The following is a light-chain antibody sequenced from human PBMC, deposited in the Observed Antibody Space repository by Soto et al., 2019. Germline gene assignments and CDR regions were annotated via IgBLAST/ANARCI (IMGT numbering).Light chain of an antibody. CDR3: QQYDNLPLT. CDR1: QDISNY. CDR2: DAS. V-gene: IGKV1-33*01. J-gene: IGKJ4*01. Sequence: DIQMTQSPSSLSASVGDRVTITCQAHQDISNYLNWYQQKPGKAPKLLIYDASNLETGVPSRFSGSGSGTDFTFTISSLQPEDIATYYCQQYDNLPLTFGGGTKVDI.